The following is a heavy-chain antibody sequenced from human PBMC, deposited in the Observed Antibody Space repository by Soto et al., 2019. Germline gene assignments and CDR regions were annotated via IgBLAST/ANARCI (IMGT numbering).Heavy chain of an antibody. Sequence: QVQLVQSGAEVKRPGSSVKVSCKASGDTFNFYSINWVRQAPGLGLEWMGRVNPIVSMSNYAPRFQGRVTMTEDKSTSSAYMELSGLSAEDTAIYYCATSYGSGYRAFDYWGQGALVTVSS. CDR3: ATSYGSGYRAFDY. D-gene: IGHD3-10*01. CDR1: GDTFNFYS. V-gene: IGHV1-69*04. CDR2: VNPIVSMS. J-gene: IGHJ4*02.